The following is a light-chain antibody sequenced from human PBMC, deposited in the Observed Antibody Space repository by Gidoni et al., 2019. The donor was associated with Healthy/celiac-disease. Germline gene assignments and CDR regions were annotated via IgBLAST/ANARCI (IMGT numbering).Light chain of an antibody. CDR3: QQYNNWPRT. CDR1: QSVSSN. J-gene: IGKJ1*01. V-gene: IGKV3-15*01. CDR2: GSS. Sequence: EIVMKQSPATLSVSPGERATISCRASQSVSSNLAWYQQQPGQAPRLLIYGSSPRATGIPARFSGSGSGTEFTLTISSLQSEDFAVYYCQQYNNWPRTFGQGTKVEIK.